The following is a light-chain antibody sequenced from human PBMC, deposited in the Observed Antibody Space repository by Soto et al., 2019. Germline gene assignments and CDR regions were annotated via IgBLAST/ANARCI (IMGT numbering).Light chain of an antibody. J-gene: IGLJ2*01. Sequence: QSALTQPASVSGSPGQSITISCTATSSDVGGYNYVSWFQQYPGKAPKLMIYVVINRPSGVPNRFSGSKSGNTASLIISGLQAEDEADYICSSYTSSSTLVFGGGTKLTVL. CDR3: SSYTSSSTLV. CDR2: VVI. CDR1: SSDVGGYNY. V-gene: IGLV2-14*01.